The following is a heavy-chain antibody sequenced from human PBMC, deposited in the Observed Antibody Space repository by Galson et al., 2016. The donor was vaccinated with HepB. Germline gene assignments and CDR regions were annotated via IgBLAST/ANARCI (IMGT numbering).Heavy chain of an antibody. D-gene: IGHD2-8*01. V-gene: IGHV1-18*01. CDR2: ISGYNGNT. CDR1: GYTFTSYG. J-gene: IGHJ6*02. Sequence: SCKASGYTFTSYGISWVRLAPGQGLEWMGWISGYNGNTNYARKFQGRVTLTTNTSTCTAYMELRSLRSDDTAVYYCARDIVLMVFSADYYYYGMDVWGQGTTVTVSS. CDR3: ARDIVLMVFSADYYYYGMDV.